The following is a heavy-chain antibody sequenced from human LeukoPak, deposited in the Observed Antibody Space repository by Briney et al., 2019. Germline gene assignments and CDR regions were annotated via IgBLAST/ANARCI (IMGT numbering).Heavy chain of an antibody. CDR1: GYTFTSYG. V-gene: IGHV1-18*01. J-gene: IGHJ6*03. D-gene: IGHD3-3*01. Sequence: ASVKVSCKASGYTFTSYGISWVRQAPGQGLEWMGWISAYNGNTNYAQKLQGRVTMTTDTSTSTAYMELRSLRSDDTAVYYCARVSGPLTIFGVVINTNMDVWGKGTTVTVSS. CDR2: ISAYNGNT. CDR3: ARVSGPLTIFGVVINTNMDV.